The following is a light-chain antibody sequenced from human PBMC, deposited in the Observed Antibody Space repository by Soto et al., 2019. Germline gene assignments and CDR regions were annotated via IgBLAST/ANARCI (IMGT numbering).Light chain of an antibody. CDR1: QGIRHY. J-gene: IGKJ5*01. V-gene: IGKV1-27*01. CDR2: EAS. Sequence: IQMTQSPSSLSASVGDRVTITCRASQGIRHYLAWYQQKPGKVPKLLIYEASNLQSGVPSRFSGSGSGTDFTLTISSLQPEDVATNYCQKYNSAPFTFGQATRLEIK. CDR3: QKYNSAPFT.